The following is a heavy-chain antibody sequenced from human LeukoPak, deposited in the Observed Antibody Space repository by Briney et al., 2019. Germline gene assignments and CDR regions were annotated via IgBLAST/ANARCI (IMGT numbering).Heavy chain of an antibody. D-gene: IGHD3-10*01. V-gene: IGHV4-61*02. J-gene: IGHJ3*02. Sequence: SQTLSLTCTVSGGSISSGSYYWSWIRQPAGKGLEWSGRIYTSGSTNYNPSLKSRVTISVDTSKNQFSLKLSSVTAADTAVYYCAREPDLLLWPFGAFDIWGQGTMGTVSS. CDR2: IYTSGST. CDR3: AREPDLLLWPFGAFDI. CDR1: GGSISSGSYY.